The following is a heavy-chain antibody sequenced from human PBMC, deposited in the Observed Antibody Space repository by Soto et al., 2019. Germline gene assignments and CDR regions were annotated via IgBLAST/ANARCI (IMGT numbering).Heavy chain of an antibody. V-gene: IGHV3-74*01. CDR2: INSDGSST. Sequence: GGSLRLSCAASGFTFSSYWMHWVRQAPGKGLVWVSRINSDGSSTSYADSVKGRFTISRDNAKNTLYLQMNSLRAEDTAVYYCARGGYGGDFDYWGQGTLVTVSS. J-gene: IGHJ4*02. CDR1: GFTFSSYW. D-gene: IGHD4-17*01. CDR3: ARGGYGGDFDY.